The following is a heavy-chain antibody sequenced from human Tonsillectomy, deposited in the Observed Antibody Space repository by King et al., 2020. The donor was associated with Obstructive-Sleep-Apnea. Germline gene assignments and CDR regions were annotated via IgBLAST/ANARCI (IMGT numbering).Heavy chain of an antibody. CDR2: IKSKTDGGTT. CDR3: TTDLSAGEYSYGYPLDY. CDR1: GFTFSNAW. D-gene: IGHD5-18*01. J-gene: IGHJ4*02. V-gene: IGHV3-15*01. Sequence: DVQLVESGGGLVKPGGSLRLSCAASGFTFSNAWMSWVRQAPGKGLEWVGRIKSKTDGGTTDYAAPVKGRFTISRDDSKNTLYLQMNSLKNEDTAVYYCTTDLSAGEYSYGYPLDYWGQGTLVTVSS.